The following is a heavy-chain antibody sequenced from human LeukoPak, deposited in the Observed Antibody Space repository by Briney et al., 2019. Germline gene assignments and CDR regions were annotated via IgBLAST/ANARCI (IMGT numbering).Heavy chain of an antibody. CDR1: GLTFSRYW. J-gene: IGHJ6*02. D-gene: IGHD2/OR15-2a*01. V-gene: IGHV3-74*01. CDR2: ISTDGSST. Sequence: VCALRLSYPASGLTFSRYWMDWLRQDPGKGLVWVSRISTDGSSTRYADSVKGRYTISRDNGKNTLYLQMNSLRAEDTAVYYCASYLTSIPSGMDVWGQGTTVTVSS. CDR3: ASYLTSIPSGMDV.